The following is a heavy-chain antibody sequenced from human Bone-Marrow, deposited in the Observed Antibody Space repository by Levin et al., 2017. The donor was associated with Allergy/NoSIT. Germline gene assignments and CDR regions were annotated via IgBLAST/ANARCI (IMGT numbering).Heavy chain of an antibody. CDR2: ISTADDT. J-gene: IGHJ6*02. V-gene: IGHV3-13*01. Sequence: GESLKISCAASGFSFSSYDMHWVRQAPGKGLEWVSSISTADDTDYPVSVKGRFTISRENAKNSLYLHMNSLRAGDTAVYYCARGDSSWGIYGMDVWAKGPRSPSP. D-gene: IGHD3-16*01. CDR3: ARGDSSWGIYGMDV. CDR1: GFSFSSYD.